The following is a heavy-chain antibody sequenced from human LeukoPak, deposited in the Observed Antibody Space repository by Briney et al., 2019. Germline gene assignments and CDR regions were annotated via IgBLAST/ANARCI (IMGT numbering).Heavy chain of an antibody. CDR3: AREWYYYDSSGYYYKDYFDY. D-gene: IGHD3-22*01. V-gene: IGHV1-18*01. CDR2: ISTYNGNT. Sequence: ASVKVSCKASGYTFTSHGISWVRQAPGQGLEWMGWISTYNGNTNYAQKLQGRVSMTTDTSTSTAYMDLRSLRSDDTAVYYCAREWYYYDSSGYYYKDYFDYWGQGTLVTVSS. CDR1: GYTFTSHG. J-gene: IGHJ4*02.